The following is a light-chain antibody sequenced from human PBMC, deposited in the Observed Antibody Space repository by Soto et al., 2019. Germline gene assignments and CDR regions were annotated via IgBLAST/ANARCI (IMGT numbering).Light chain of an antibody. V-gene: IGLV2-14*01. CDR2: DVS. CDR3: SSYTSSSTYV. Sequence: QSALTQPASVSGSPGQSITLSCTGTSSDVGGYNYVSWYQQQPGKAPKLMIYDVSNRPSGVSNRFSGSKSGNTASLTISGLQAEDEADYYCSSYTSSSTYVFGTGTKLTVL. J-gene: IGLJ1*01. CDR1: SSDVGGYNY.